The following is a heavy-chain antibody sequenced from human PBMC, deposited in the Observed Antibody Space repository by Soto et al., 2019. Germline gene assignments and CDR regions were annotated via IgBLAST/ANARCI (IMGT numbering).Heavy chain of an antibody. V-gene: IGHV4-59*01. J-gene: IGHJ4*02. D-gene: IGHD2-2*01. CDR1: GGSISSYY. Sequence: SETLSLTCTVSGGSISSYYWSWIRQPPGKGLEWIGYIYYSGSTNYNPSLKSRVTISVDTSKNQFSLKLSSVTAADTAVYYCARGEWGSTSDGYYFDYWGQGTLVTVSS. CDR3: ARGEWGSTSDGYYFDY. CDR2: IYYSGST.